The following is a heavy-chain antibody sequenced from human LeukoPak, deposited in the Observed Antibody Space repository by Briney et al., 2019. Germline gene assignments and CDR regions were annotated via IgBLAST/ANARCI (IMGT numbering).Heavy chain of an antibody. J-gene: IGHJ4*02. CDR2: ISSSGSTI. CDR3: ASPRHSSSRELDY. D-gene: IGHD6-13*01. V-gene: IGHV3-48*03. CDR1: GFTFSSYE. Sequence: GGSLRLSCAASGFTFSSYEMNWVRQAPGKGLEWVSYISSSGSTIYYADSVKGRFTISRDNAKNSLYLQMNSLSAEDTAVYYCASPRHSSSRELDYWGQGTLVTVSS.